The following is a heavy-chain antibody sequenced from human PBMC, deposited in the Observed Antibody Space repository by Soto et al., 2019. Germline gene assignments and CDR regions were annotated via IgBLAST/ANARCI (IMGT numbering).Heavy chain of an antibody. J-gene: IGHJ6*02. V-gene: IGHV3-30-3*01. CDR1: GFTFSSYA. D-gene: IGHD6-13*01. CDR2: ISYDGSNK. CDR3: ARDRESSSWSYYYYYGMDV. Sequence: GGSLRLSCAASGFTFSSYAMHWVRQAPGKGLEWVAVISYDGSNKYYADSVKGRFTISRDNSKNTLYLQMNSLRAEDTAVYYCARDRESSSWSYYYYYGMDVWGQGTTVTVSS.